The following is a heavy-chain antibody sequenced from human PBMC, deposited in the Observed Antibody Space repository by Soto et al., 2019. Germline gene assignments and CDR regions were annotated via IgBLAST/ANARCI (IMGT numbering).Heavy chain of an antibody. D-gene: IGHD2-15*01. J-gene: IGHJ6*02. CDR3: ARDRCSGGSCLYGMDV. CDR1: GGSIISGGYY. V-gene: IGHV4-31*03. Sequence: SETLSLTCTVSGGSIISGGYYWSWIRQHPGKGLEWIGYIYYSGSTYYNPSLKSRVTISVDTSKNQFSLKLSSVTAADTAVYYCARDRCSGGSCLYGMDVWGQGTTVTVSS. CDR2: IYYSGST.